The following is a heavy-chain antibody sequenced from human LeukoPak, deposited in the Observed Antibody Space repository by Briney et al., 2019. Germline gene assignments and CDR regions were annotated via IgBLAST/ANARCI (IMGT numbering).Heavy chain of an antibody. CDR3: ARDRALYGTGPHFGD. D-gene: IGHD3-16*01. J-gene: IGHJ4*02. CDR1: GFTFSSYW. Sequence: GGSLRLSCAASGFTFSSYWMSWVRQAPGKGLEWVANIKQDGSEKYYVDSVKGRFTISRDDAKNTLHLQMNSLRAEDTAVYYCARDRALYGTGPHFGDWGQGIQVTVSS. CDR2: IKQDGSEK. V-gene: IGHV3-7*01.